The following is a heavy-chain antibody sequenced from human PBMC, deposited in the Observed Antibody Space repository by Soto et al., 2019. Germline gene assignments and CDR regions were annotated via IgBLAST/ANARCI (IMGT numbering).Heavy chain of an antibody. Sequence: GGSLRLSCAASGFTFSSYGMHWVRQAPGKGLEWVAVISYDGSNKYYADSVKGRFTISRDNSKNTLCLQMNSLRAEDTAVYYCAKGKEYGRGWFDHWGQGTLVTVSS. CDR2: ISYDGSNK. CDR3: AKGKEYGRGWFDH. D-gene: IGHD4-17*01. V-gene: IGHV3-30*18. J-gene: IGHJ5*02. CDR1: GFTFSSYG.